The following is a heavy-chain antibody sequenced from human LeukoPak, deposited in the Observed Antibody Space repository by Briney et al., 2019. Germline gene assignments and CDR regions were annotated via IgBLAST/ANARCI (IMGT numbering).Heavy chain of an antibody. CDR2: IIPIFGTA. CDR1: GGTFSSYA. D-gene: IGHD5-12*01. V-gene: IGHV1-69*05. J-gene: IGHJ5*02. CDR3: ASSPIPTEWPRFNWFDP. Sequence: ASVKVSCKASGGTFSSYAISWVRQAPGQGLEWMGGIIPIFGTANYAQKFQGRVTITTDESTSTAYMEPSSLRSEDTAVYYCASSPIPTEWPRFNWFDPWGQGTLVTVSS.